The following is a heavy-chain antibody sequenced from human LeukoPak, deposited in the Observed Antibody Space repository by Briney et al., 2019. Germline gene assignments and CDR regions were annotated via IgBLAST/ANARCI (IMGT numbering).Heavy chain of an antibody. CDR2: INQDGTEK. Sequence: PGGSLRLSCAASGFTFTTYWMTWVRQAPGKGLEWVANINQDGTEKYYVDSVKGRFTISRDNAKNSLYLQMNSLRAEDTAVYYCARDLHSGSYEDAFDIWGQGTMVTVSS. V-gene: IGHV3-7*01. CDR3: ARDLHSGSYEDAFDI. D-gene: IGHD1-26*01. J-gene: IGHJ3*02. CDR1: GFTFTTYW.